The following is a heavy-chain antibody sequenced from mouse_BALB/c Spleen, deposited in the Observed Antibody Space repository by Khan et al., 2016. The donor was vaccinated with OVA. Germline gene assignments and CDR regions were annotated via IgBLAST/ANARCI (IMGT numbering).Heavy chain of an antibody. CDR3: ARRAYYANWYFDV. J-gene: IGHJ1*01. V-gene: IGHV3-2*02. CDR2: ISYSGST. Sequence: EVQLQESGPGLVKPSQSLSLTCTVTGYSITSDYAWNWIRQFPGNKLEWMGYISYSGSTSYNPSLKSRISITRDKSKNQFFLQLNSVTTGDTATYFCARRAYYANWYFDVWGAGTPVTVPS. CDR1: GYSITSDYA. D-gene: IGHD1-1*02.